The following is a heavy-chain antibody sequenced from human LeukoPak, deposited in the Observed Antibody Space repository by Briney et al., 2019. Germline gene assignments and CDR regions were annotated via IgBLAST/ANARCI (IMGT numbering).Heavy chain of an antibody. J-gene: IGHJ5*02. Sequence: KPGRSLRLSCAASGFTFSSYSMNWVRQAPGKGLEWVSSISSSSSYIYYADSVKGRFTISRDNAKNSLYLQMNSLRAEDTAVYYCASSPWAEIAAAGTGSPWGQGTLVTVSS. D-gene: IGHD6-13*01. CDR1: GFTFSSYS. CDR3: ASSPWAEIAAAGTGSP. V-gene: IGHV3-21*01. CDR2: ISSSSSYI.